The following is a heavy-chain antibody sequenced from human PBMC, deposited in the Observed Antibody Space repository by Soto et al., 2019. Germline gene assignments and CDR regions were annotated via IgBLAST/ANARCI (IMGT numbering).Heavy chain of an antibody. CDR2: IYYSGST. Sequence: SETLSLTCAVYGGSISSGGYYWSWIRQHPGKGLEWIGYIYYSGSTYYNPSLKSRVTISIDTSKNQFSLKLSSVTAADTAVYYCARDVWPYYFDYSGQGTLVTVSS. V-gene: IGHV4-31*11. D-gene: IGHD2-21*01. CDR1: GGSISSGGYY. CDR3: ARDVWPYYFDY. J-gene: IGHJ4*02.